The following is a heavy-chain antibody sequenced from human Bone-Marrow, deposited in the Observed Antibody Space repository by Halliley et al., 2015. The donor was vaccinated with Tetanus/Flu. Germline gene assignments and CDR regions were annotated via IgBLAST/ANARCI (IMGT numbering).Heavy chain of an antibody. CDR1: FTPNIYW. V-gene: IGHV3-7*04. CDR2: ID. Sequence: SLRLSCAFTPNIYWMAWVRQAPGKGLDWVANIDYVDSVRGRFTISRDNTQNSLFLQMNHLRAEDTAVYYCAREGAGLDYWGQG. J-gene: IGHJ4*02. CDR3: AREGAGLDY.